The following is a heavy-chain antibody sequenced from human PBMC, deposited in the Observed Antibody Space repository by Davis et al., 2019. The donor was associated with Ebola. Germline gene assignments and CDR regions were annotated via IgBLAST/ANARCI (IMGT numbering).Heavy chain of an antibody. CDR2: IYYSGST. V-gene: IGHV4-59*01. D-gene: IGHD3-3*01. CDR1: GGSISSYY. Sequence: MPSETLSLTCTVSGGSISSYYWSWIRQPPGKGLEWIGYIYYSGSTNYNPSLKSRVTISVGTSKNQFSLKLSSVTAADTAVYYCARAVKRITIFGVVIIGWFDPWGQGTLVTVSS. J-gene: IGHJ5*02. CDR3: ARAVKRITIFGVVIIGWFDP.